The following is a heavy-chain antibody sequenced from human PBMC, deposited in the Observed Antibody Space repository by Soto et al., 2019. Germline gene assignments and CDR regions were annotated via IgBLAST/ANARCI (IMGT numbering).Heavy chain of an antibody. CDR3: AREAGCSSTSCYIGY. CDR2: IWYDGSNK. V-gene: IGHV3-33*01. CDR1: GFTFSSYG. J-gene: IGHJ4*02. Sequence: GGSLRLSCAASGFTFSSYGMHWVRQAPGKGLEWVAVIWYDGSNKYYADSVKGRFTISRDNSKNTLYLQMNSLRAEDTAVYYCAREAGCSSTSCYIGYWGQGTLVTVSS. D-gene: IGHD2-2*02.